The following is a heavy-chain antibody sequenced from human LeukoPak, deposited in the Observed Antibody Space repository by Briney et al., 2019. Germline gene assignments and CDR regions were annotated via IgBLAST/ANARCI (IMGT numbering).Heavy chain of an antibody. V-gene: IGHV1-69*01. CDR3: ASTYSSSWYSQFDS. J-gene: IGHJ4*02. D-gene: IGHD6-13*01. CDR2: IIPKYGTT. CDR1: GVTFSRGA. Sequence: SVKVSCKVSGVTFSRGAITWVRQGPGQGLEWISAIIPKYGTTHPAQNLQDRFTITADESTTTAYMELSSLRSDDTAGYYCASTYSSSWYSQFDSWGQGTLVTVSS.